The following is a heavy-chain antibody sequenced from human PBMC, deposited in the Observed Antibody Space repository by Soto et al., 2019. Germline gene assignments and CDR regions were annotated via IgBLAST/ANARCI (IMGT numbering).Heavy chain of an antibody. CDR1: GFSLSNGRMG. D-gene: IGHD4-17*01. Sequence: SGPTLVNPTETLTLTCTISGFSLSNGRMGVSWIRQPPGRALEWLAHFFSDAERSYSTSMQSRLTMSQDTSGTQVVLTMTNMDPQDTGTYFCARMNADSGSHYYAMDVWGPGTPVTGS. J-gene: IGHJ6*02. CDR3: ARMNADSGSHYYAMDV. CDR2: FFSDAER. V-gene: IGHV2-26*03.